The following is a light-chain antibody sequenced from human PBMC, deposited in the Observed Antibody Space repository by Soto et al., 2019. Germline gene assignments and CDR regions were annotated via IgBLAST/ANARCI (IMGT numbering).Light chain of an antibody. J-gene: IGKJ1*01. Sequence: IVLTQSPATLSLSPGERATLSCRASQSVTNSLAWYQQKPGQAPRLLVYDASNRATGIPTRFSGSGSGTDFTLTVSSLEPEDFVVYYCQQRSNWPWTFGQGTK. CDR2: DAS. V-gene: IGKV3-11*01. CDR1: QSVTNS. CDR3: QQRSNWPWT.